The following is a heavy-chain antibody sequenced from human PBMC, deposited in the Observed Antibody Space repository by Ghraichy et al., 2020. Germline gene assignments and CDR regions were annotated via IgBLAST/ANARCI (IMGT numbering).Heavy chain of an antibody. CDR3: ARVGFIARGFDY. Sequence: TLSLTCAVYGGSFSGYYWSWIRQPPGKGLEWIGEINHSGSTNYNPSLKSRVTISVDTSKNQFSLKLSSVTAADTAVYYCARVGFIARGFDYWGQGTLVTVSS. CDR2: INHSGST. V-gene: IGHV4-34*01. J-gene: IGHJ4*02. D-gene: IGHD6-13*01. CDR1: GGSFSGYY.